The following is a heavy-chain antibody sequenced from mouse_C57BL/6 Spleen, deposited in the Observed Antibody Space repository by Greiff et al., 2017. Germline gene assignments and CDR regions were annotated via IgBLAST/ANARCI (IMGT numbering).Heavy chain of an antibody. CDR1: GYTFTNYW. D-gene: IGHD1-1*01. Sequence: VQLQQSGAELVRPGTSVKMSCKASGYTFTNYWIGWAKQRPGHGLEWIGDIYPGGGFTNYNEKFKGKATLTADKSSSPASMQFSSLASEYSGIYYFARGGTSVVDYYSMDYWGQGTSVTVSS. V-gene: IGHV1-63*01. CDR2: IYPGGGFT. J-gene: IGHJ4*01. CDR3: ARGGTSVVDYYSMDY.